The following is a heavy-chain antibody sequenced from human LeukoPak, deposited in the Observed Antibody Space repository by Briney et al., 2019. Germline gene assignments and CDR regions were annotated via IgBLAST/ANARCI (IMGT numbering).Heavy chain of an antibody. J-gene: IGHJ4*02. CDR1: GGPFSRYA. CDR2: IIPILGIA. Sequence: SVKVSCKASGGPFSRYAISWVRQAPGQGLEWMGRIIPILGIANYAQKFQGRVTITADKSTSTAYMELSSLRSEDTAVYYCARAPEGHFDYWGQGTLVTVSS. V-gene: IGHV1-69*04. CDR3: ARAPEGHFDY.